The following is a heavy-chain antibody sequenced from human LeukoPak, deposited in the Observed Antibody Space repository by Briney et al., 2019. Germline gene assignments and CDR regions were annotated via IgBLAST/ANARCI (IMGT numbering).Heavy chain of an antibody. D-gene: IGHD3-10*02. Sequence: GGSLRLSCLASGFTFNSYSMNWVRQTPGKGLEWVSYITATTGIITYADSVKGRFTVSRDNAENSVYLQMTSLRAEDTAVYYCARVGLGLFAPDYWGQGTLVSVSS. CDR2: ITATTGII. CDR1: GFTFNSYS. CDR3: ARVGLGLFAPDY. V-gene: IGHV3-48*01. J-gene: IGHJ4*02.